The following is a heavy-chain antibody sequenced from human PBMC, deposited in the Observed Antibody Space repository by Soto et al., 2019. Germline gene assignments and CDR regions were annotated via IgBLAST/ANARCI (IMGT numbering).Heavy chain of an antibody. J-gene: IGHJ3*02. CDR1: GFSFSNAW. CDR3: TTDFPFYGPNGPPLAHAAFDI. V-gene: IGHV3-15*01. D-gene: IGHD3-10*01. CDR2: IKSKTDGGTT. Sequence: PXGSRRLTCSASGFSFSNAWMCGVRQAPGKGLEWVGLIKSKTDGGTTDYAAPVKGRFTISRDDSKNTLYLQMNSLKTEDKAVYYCTTDFPFYGPNGPPLAHAAFDIWGQGTKVTV.